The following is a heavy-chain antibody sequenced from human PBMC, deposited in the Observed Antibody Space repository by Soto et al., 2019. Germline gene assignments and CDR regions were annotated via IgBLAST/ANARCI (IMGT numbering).Heavy chain of an antibody. Sequence: QLRLPESGPGRVRPSDTLSLTGSVSGASVATGAHYWAWIRQPPGKGLEWVGTLYSGGRTHYSPSLTSPVTISVDASKNQLSLEVTSVTAADRGLYFSARLEMGELRIDYWGQGMVVAVSS. D-gene: IGHD3-16*01. CDR3: ARLEMGELRIDY. CDR1: GASVATGAHY. V-gene: IGHV4-39*01. J-gene: IGHJ4*02. CDR2: LYSGGRT.